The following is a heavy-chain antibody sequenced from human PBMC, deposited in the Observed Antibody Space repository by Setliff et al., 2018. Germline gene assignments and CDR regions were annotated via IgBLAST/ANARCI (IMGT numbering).Heavy chain of an antibody. CDR1: GASISSGVYY. V-gene: IGHV4-39*07. D-gene: IGHD2-2*01. CDR2: INHSGSA. Sequence: PSETLSLTCTVSGASISSGVYYWGWIRQPPGKGLEWIGEINHSGSANYSPSLKSRVTISIDTSKNQFSLTLKSVTAADTAVYYCARGIGGYCSSMSCSNESWPWGQGTMVT. J-gene: IGHJ3*01. CDR3: ARGIGGYCSSMSCSNESWP.